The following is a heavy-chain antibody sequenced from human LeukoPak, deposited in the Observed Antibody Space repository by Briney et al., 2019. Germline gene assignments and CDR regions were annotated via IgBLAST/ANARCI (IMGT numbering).Heavy chain of an antibody. CDR2: IYTSGST. CDR1: GGSISSFY. Sequence: SETLSLTCTVSGGSISSFYWSWIRQPPGKGLEWIGYIYTSGSTNYSPSLKSRVTISVDTSKNQFSLKLSSVTAADTAVYYCARRRLGEITTANWFDPWGQGTLVTVSS. J-gene: IGHJ5*02. D-gene: IGHD3-16*01. V-gene: IGHV4-4*09. CDR3: ARRRLGEITTANWFDP.